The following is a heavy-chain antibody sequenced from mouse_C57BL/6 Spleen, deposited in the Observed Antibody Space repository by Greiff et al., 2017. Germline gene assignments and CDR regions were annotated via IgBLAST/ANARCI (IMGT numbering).Heavy chain of an antibody. V-gene: IGHV1-59*01. CDR2: IDPSDSYT. CDR3: ARSYYYGSHWYFDV. Sequence: QVQLQQPGAELVRPGTSVKLSCKASGYTFTSYWMHWVKQRPGQGLEWIGVIDPSDSYTNYNQKFKGKATLTVDTSSSTAYMQRSSLTSEDSAVYYCARSYYYGSHWYFDVWGTGTTVTVSS. CDR1: GYTFTSYW. J-gene: IGHJ1*03. D-gene: IGHD1-1*01.